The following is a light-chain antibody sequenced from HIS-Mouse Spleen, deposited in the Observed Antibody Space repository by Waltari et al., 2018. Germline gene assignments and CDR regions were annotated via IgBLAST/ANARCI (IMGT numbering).Light chain of an antibody. Sequence: QSALTQPASVSGSPVQSITIPCTGTSSAVGRYDLVSWYQQHPGKAPKPMIYEGSKRPSGVSNRFSGSKSGNTASLTISGLQAEDEADYYCCSYAGSSTLVFGGGTKLTVL. CDR2: EGS. J-gene: IGLJ3*02. CDR1: SSAVGRYDL. CDR3: CSYAGSSTLV. V-gene: IGLV2-23*01.